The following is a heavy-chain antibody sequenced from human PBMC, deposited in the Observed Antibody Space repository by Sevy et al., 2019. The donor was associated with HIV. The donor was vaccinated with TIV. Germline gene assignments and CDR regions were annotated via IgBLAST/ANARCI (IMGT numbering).Heavy chain of an antibody. CDR2: ISSSSSYI. J-gene: IGHJ6*02. V-gene: IGHV3-21*01. CDR1: GFTFSSYS. CDR3: ARDIWIVSGPGFSSGMDV. Sequence: GGSLRLSCAASGFTFSSYSMNWVRQAPGKGLEWVSSISSSSSYIYYADSVKGRFTISRDNAKNSLSLQMNSLRAEDTAVYYCARDIWIVSGPGFSSGMDVWGQGTTVTVSS. D-gene: IGHD2-15*01.